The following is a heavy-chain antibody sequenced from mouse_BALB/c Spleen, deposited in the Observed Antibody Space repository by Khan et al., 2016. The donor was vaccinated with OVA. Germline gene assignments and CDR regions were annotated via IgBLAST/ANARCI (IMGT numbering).Heavy chain of an antibody. V-gene: IGHV1-7*01. CDR1: GYTFTTYW. CDR2: INPTSGYT. J-gene: IGHJ2*01. CDR3: TRDRIDY. Sequence: VELVESGAELAKPGASVKMSCKASGYTFTTYWMHWVKQRPGQGLEWIGYINPTSGYTDYNEKFKDRATLSADRSASTAYMQLSSLTSEDSAGDYCTRDRIDYWGQGTTLTVSS.